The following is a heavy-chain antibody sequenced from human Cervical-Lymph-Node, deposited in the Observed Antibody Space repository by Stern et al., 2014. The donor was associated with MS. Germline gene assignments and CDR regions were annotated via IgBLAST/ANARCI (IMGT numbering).Heavy chain of an antibody. CDR2: IIPLLRKT. Sequence: VQLLQSGTEVKRPGSSVKVSCKASGGNFSTYDISWVRQAPGQGLEWMGGIIPLLRKTKYAPKFQGRLTISADDSATTAYMELSTLRLEDTAVFYCARGEEYSSSIDYWGQGTLVVVSS. V-gene: IGHV1-69*01. D-gene: IGHD6-6*01. J-gene: IGHJ1*01. CDR1: GGNFSTYD. CDR3: ARGEEYSSSIDY.